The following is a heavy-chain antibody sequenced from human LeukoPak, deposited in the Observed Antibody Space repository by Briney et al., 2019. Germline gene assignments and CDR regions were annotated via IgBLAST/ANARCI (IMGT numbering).Heavy chain of an antibody. CDR1: GLTFSSYS. V-gene: IGHV3-21*01. D-gene: IGHD3-3*01. Sequence: GGSLRLSCAASGLTFSSYSMNWVRQAPGKGLEWVSSISSSSSYIYYADSVKGRFTISRDNAKNSLYLQMNRLRVEDTAVYFCVREHYDFFLDYWGQGTLVTVSS. CDR2: ISSSSSYI. J-gene: IGHJ4*02. CDR3: VREHYDFFLDY.